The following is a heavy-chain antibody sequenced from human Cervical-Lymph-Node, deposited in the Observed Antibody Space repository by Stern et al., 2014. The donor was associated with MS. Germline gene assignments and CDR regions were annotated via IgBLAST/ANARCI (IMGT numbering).Heavy chain of an antibody. D-gene: IGHD4-23*01. Sequence: EVQLVESGGGLVQPGGSLRLSCAASGFTFSSYSMNWVRQAPGKGLEWVSSISSSSSYRYYADSVKGRFTISRDNSQNSLYLQMNSLRAEDSAVYYWARDRGVVTAMLSLDYWGQGTLVTVSS. CDR2: ISSSSSYR. V-gene: IGHV3-21*01. CDR1: GFTFSSYS. CDR3: ARDRGVVTAMLSLDY. J-gene: IGHJ4*02.